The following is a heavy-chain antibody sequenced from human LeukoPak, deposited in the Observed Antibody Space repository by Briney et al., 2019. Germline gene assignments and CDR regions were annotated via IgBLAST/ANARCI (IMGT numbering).Heavy chain of an antibody. Sequence: SVKVSCKASGGTFSSYAISWVRQAPGQGLEWMGGIIPIFGTSNYAQKFQGRVTITADESTSTAYMELSSLRSEDTAVYYCARHEKKYCSSTSCYLDYWGQGTLVTVSS. J-gene: IGHJ4*02. CDR2: IIPIFGTS. D-gene: IGHD2-2*01. V-gene: IGHV1-69*01. CDR1: GGTFSSYA. CDR3: ARHEKKYCSSTSCYLDY.